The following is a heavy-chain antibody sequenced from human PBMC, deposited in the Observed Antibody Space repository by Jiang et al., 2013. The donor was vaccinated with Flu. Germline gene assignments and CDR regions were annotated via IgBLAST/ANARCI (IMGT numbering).Heavy chain of an antibody. J-gene: IGHJ5*02. CDR2: IYFNDYT. Sequence: EWIGSIYFNDYTYYNPSLKSRLTMYVDTSKNQFSLKLRSVTAADTAVYYCARQVGDTMVRGVIRDWFDPWGQGTLVTVSS. CDR3: ARQVGDTMVRGVIRDWFDP. V-gene: IGHV4-39*01. D-gene: IGHD3-10*01.